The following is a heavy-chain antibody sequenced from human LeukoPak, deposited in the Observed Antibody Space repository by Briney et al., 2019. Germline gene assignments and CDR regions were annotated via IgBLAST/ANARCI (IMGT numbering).Heavy chain of an antibody. D-gene: IGHD2-2*01. CDR3: SRELAWAPADY. V-gene: IGHV6-1*01. Sequence: SQTLSLTCAISGDSVSSNSAAWGWIRQSPSRGLEWLGRTYYRSGWSNDYALSVESRITINPDTSKNQVSLQLTSVTPEDTAVYYCSRELAWAPADYWGQGTLVTASS. J-gene: IGHJ4*02. CDR1: GDSVSSNSAA. CDR2: TYYRSGWSN.